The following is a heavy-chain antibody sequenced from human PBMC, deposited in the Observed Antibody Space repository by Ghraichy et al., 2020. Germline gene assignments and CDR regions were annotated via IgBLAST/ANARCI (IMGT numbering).Heavy chain of an antibody. CDR2: IYYRGNT. CDR3: ARQPAATMREFAFDY. CDR1: GGSISSYY. Sequence: SETLSLTCTVSGGSISSYYWDWIRQPPGKGLEWIGSIYYRGNTYFNPSLKSRVTISVDTSKNQFSLKLSSVTAADTAVYWCARQPAATMREFAFDYWGQGTLVTLSS. V-gene: IGHV4-39*01. D-gene: IGHD2-15*01. J-gene: IGHJ4*02.